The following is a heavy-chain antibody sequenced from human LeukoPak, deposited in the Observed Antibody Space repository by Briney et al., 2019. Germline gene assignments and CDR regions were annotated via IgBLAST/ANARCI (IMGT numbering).Heavy chain of an antibody. CDR1: GFTFSGSA. CDR3: TRVSDYDFWSGYCDY. CDR2: IRSKANSYAT. J-gene: IGHJ4*02. V-gene: IGHV3-73*01. D-gene: IGHD3-3*01. Sequence: RGSLRLSCAASGFTFSGSAMHWVRQASGKGLEWVGRIRSKANSYATAYAASVKGRFTISRDDSKNTAYLQMNSLKTEDTAVYYCTRVSDYDFWSGYCDYWGQGTLVTVSS.